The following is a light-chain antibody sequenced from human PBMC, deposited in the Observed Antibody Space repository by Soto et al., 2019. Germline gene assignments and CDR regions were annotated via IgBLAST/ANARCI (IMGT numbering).Light chain of an antibody. J-gene: IGLJ1*01. CDR1: SSNIGAGYD. V-gene: IGLV1-40*01. CDR3: QSYDSSLSGSYV. Sequence: QSVLTQPPSVSGASGQRVTISCTGSSSNIGAGYDVHWYQRLPGTAPKVLIYGNNNRLSGVPDRFSGSKSGTSASLAITGLQAEDEADYYCQSYDSSLSGSYVFGTGTKLTVL. CDR2: GNN.